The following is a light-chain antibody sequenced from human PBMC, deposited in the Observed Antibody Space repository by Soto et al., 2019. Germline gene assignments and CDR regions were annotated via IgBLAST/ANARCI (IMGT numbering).Light chain of an antibody. CDR3: CSYAGSSTSV. Sequence: QSVLTQPSSVSGSPGQSITISCTGTSSDVGSYNLVSWYQQHPGKAPKLMIYEGSKRPSGVSNRFSGSKSGNTASLTNSGVQAEDEADYYCCSYAGSSTSVFVTGTKLTVL. CDR1: SSDVGSYNL. V-gene: IGLV2-23*01. CDR2: EGS. J-gene: IGLJ1*01.